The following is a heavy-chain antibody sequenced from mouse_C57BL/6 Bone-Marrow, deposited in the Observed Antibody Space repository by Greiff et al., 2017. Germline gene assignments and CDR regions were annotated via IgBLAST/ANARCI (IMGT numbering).Heavy chain of an antibody. CDR3: ARHEALGSSYGNAMDY. J-gene: IGHJ4*01. Sequence: QVQLQQSGAELVKPGASVKLSCKASGYTFTEYTIHWVKQRSGKGLEWIGWFYPGSGSIKYNEKFKDKATLTADKSSSSVYMELNILTSEDSAVYFCARHEALGSSYGNAMDYWGQGTSVTVSS. CDR1: GYTFTEYT. D-gene: IGHD1-1*01. V-gene: IGHV1-62-2*01. CDR2: FYPGSGSI.